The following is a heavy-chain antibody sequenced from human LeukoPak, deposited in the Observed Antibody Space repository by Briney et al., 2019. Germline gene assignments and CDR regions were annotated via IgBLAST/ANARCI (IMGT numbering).Heavy chain of an antibody. Sequence: PSETLSLTCTVSGGSISSYYWSWIRQPPGKGLEWIGYIYYSGSTNYNPSLKSRVTISVDTSKNQFSLKLSSVTAADTAVYYCARGSHNWNPVHAFDIWGQGTMVTVSS. V-gene: IGHV4-59*08. J-gene: IGHJ3*02. CDR1: GGSISSYY. D-gene: IGHD1-20*01. CDR3: ARGSHNWNPVHAFDI. CDR2: IYYSGST.